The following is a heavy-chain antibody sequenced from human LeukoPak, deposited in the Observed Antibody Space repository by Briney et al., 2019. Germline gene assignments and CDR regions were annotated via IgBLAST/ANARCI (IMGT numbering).Heavy chain of an antibody. V-gene: IGHV1-18*01. CDR1: GYTFTSYG. J-gene: IGHJ6*02. CDR2: ISAYNGNT. Sequence: ASVKVSCKASGYTFTSYGISWVRQAPGQGLEWMGWISAYNGNTNYAQKLQGRVTMTTDTSTSTAYMELRSLRSDDTAVYYCATRIAAAGSGYYYGMDVWGQGTTVTVSS. CDR3: ATRIAAAGSGYYYGMDV. D-gene: IGHD6-13*01.